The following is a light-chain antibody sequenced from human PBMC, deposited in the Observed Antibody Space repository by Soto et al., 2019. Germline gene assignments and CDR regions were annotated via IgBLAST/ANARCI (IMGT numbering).Light chain of an antibody. CDR1: SSNIGNNP. J-gene: IGLJ3*02. V-gene: IGLV1-44*01. Sequence: QSVLTQPPSASGTPGQRVTISCSGSSSNIGNNPVSWYQQLPGTAPKVLMYGDNQRPSGVPDRFSGSKSGTSAFLAISGLQSEDETDYFCAAWDDSLNGPVFGGGTKLTVL. CDR2: GDN. CDR3: AAWDDSLNGPV.